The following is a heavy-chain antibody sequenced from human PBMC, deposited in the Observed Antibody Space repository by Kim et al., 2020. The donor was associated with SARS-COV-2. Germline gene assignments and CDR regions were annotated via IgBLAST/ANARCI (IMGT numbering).Heavy chain of an antibody. J-gene: IGHJ4*02. Sequence: GGSLRLSCAASGFTFSSYAMHWVRQAPGKGLEWVAVISYDGSNKYYADSVKGRFTISRDNSKNTLYLQMNSLRAEDTAVYYCARDVVADYWGQGTLVTVSS. D-gene: IGHD2-21*01. CDR2: ISYDGSNK. CDR3: ARDVVADY. CDR1: GFTFSSYA. V-gene: IGHV3-30*04.